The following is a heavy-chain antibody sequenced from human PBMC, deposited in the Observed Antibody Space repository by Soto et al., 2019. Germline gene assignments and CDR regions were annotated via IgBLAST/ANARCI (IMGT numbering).Heavy chain of an antibody. J-gene: IGHJ6*02. V-gene: IGHV6-1*01. CDR2: TYYRSKWYN. Sequence: HTLSLTCAISGDSVSSNSAAWNWIRQSPSRGLEWLGRTYYRSKWYNDYAVSVKSRITINPDTSKNQFSLQLNSVTPEDTAVYYCARRPGIAAAGAYGMDVWGQGTTVTASS. CDR3: ARRPGIAAAGAYGMDV. CDR1: GDSVSSNSAA. D-gene: IGHD6-13*01.